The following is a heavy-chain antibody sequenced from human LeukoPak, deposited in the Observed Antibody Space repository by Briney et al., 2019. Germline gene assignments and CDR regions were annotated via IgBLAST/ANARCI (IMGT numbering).Heavy chain of an antibody. V-gene: IGHV1-46*01. D-gene: IGHD2-21*02. Sequence: ASVKVSCKASGYTFTSYYMHWVRQAPGQGLEWMGIINPSGGSTSYAQKFQGRVTMTRDMSTSTVYMELSSLRAEDTAVYYCARGGGDCYALTCAFDIWGQGTMVTVSS. CDR1: GYTFTSYY. CDR3: ARGGGDCYALTCAFDI. J-gene: IGHJ3*02. CDR2: INPSGGST.